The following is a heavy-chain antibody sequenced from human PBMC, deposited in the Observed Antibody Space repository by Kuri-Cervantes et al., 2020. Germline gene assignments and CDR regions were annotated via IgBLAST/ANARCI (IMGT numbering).Heavy chain of an antibody. Sequence: SETLSLTCTVSGGSISSYYWSWIRQPPGKGPEWIGYIYYSGSTNYNPSLKSRVTISVDTSKNQFSLKLSSVTAADTAVYYCAREGARWFGRKYYYYGMDVWGQGTTVTVSS. D-gene: IGHD3-10*01. CDR2: IYYSGST. CDR1: GGSISSYY. J-gene: IGHJ6*02. CDR3: AREGARWFGRKYYYYGMDV. V-gene: IGHV4-59*01.